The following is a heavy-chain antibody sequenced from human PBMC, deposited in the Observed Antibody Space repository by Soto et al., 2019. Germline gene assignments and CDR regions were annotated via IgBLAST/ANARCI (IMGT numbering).Heavy chain of an antibody. Sequence: GXSXKISLKASGGTXTSYAIDLVLQAPGQGLEWIGGIIHIFCTANYAQKFQGRVTITADESTSRDYIELSSLRSEETAVYYRARAGTAMGTNYYYGMDVWGQGTTVTVS. D-gene: IGHD5-18*01. V-gene: IGHV1-69*13. J-gene: IGHJ6*02. CDR3: ARAGTAMGTNYYYGMDV. CDR1: GGTXTSYA. CDR2: IIHIFCTA.